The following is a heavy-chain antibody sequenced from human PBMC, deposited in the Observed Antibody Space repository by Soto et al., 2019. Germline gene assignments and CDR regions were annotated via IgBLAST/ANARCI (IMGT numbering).Heavy chain of an antibody. CDR2: IYRTGNT. Sequence: SETLSLTCVVSGASTSSSYWWSWVRQAPGKGLEWIGEIYRTGNTNYNPSLKSRVTISLDKSENQFSLKVTSLTAADTAVYYCASRDPGTSVDYWGQGTLVTAPQ. D-gene: IGHD1-7*01. CDR1: GASTSSSYW. J-gene: IGHJ4*02. V-gene: IGHV4-4*02. CDR3: ASRDPGTSVDY.